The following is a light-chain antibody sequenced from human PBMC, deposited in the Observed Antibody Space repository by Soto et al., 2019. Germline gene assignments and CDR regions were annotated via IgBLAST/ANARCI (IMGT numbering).Light chain of an antibody. J-gene: IGKJ1*01. Sequence: EIVMTQSPATLSVSPGERATLSCRASQSVSSKVAWYQQKPGQAPRLLIYGASRRATGIPDRFSGSGSGTDFTLTISRLEPEDFAVYYCQQYGSSPAFGQGTKVDIK. CDR2: GAS. CDR3: QQYGSSPA. V-gene: IGKV3-20*01. CDR1: QSVSSK.